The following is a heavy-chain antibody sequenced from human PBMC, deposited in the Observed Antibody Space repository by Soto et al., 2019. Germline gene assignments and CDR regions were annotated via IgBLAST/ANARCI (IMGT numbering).Heavy chain of an antibody. CDR1: GGSVSSGSYY. V-gene: IGHV4-61*01. CDR3: ARGIGSGSFWFDP. D-gene: IGHD3-10*01. Sequence: PSETLSLTCTVSGGSVSSGSYYWSWIRQPPGKGLEWIGYIYYSGSTNYNPSLKSRVTISVDTSKNQFSLKLSSVTAADTAVYYCARGIGSGSFWFDPWGQGTLVTVSS. CDR2: IYYSGST. J-gene: IGHJ5*02.